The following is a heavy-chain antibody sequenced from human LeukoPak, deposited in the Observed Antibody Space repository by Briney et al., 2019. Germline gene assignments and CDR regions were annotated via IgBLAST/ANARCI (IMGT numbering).Heavy chain of an antibody. Sequence: PSETLSLTCSVSGASTSAYYWRWIRQPPGKGLEWIGYSYSGGNANYNPSLKTRVTISIDTSENQFSLRLTSVTAADTAVYFCAHSKRGGGYYINAFAVWGQGTLVTISS. CDR1: GASTSAYY. D-gene: IGHD1-26*01. J-gene: IGHJ3*01. CDR3: AHSKRGGGYYINAFAV. CDR2: SYSGGNA. V-gene: IGHV4-59*01.